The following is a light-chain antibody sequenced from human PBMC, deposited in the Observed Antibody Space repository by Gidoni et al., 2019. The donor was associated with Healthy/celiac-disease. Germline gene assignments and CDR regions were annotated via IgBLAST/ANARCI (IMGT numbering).Light chain of an antibody. CDR1: QAINSN. CDR2: GAS. CDR3: HQYRNWPSLT. V-gene: IGKV3-15*01. J-gene: IGKJ4*01. Sequence: EVVMPQSPAIVSVSPGDTATLSCRASQAINSNLAWYQQRPGQAPRLLIYGASPRATGIPARVSGGGSGTEFTLTIRSLQFEDFAVYYCHQYRNWPSLTFGGXTQVDIK.